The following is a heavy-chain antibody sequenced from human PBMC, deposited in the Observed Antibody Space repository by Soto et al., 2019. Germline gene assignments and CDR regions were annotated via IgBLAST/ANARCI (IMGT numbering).Heavy chain of an antibody. CDR1: DGSISSYY. CDR3: ARLVSVTSNDYYCDYLDV. D-gene: IGHD4-17*01. V-gene: IGHV4-59*08. Sequence: SETLYLTCTVSDGSISSYYWTWIRQPPGKGLEWIGYIYYSGSTNYNPSLKSRVTISVDTSKNQFSLKLRSVTAADTAVYYCARLVSVTSNDYYCDYLDVWGKGTTVTVSS. J-gene: IGHJ6*03. CDR2: IYYSGST.